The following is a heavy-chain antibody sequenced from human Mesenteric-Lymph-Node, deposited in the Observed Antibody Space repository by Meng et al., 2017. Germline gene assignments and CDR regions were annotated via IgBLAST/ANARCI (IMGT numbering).Heavy chain of an antibody. CDR2: ISYDGSPK. CDR1: GFNFSTYG. D-gene: IGHD3-3*01. J-gene: IGHJ4*02. Sequence: QVQLVESGGGVVQPGMSLRLSCAASGFNFSTYGIHWVRQAPGKGLEWVAVISYDGSPKFYADSVKGRFTISRDNSKNTLYLQMNSLRAEDTAVYYCAKIRIFGVINQDYWGQGTLVTVSS. CDR3: AKIRIFGVINQDY. V-gene: IGHV3-30*18.